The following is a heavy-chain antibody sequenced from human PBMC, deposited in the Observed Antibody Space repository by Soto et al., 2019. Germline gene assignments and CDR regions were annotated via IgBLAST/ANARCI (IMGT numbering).Heavy chain of an antibody. D-gene: IGHD4-4*01. V-gene: IGHV4-30-2*01. CDR1: WGSISRGAHS. CDR2: IVHSGNP. Sequence: PSETVSLTCAVSWGSISRGAHSGSWIRQPPGKGPEWIGYIVHSGNPYYNRSLESRVTISLDRSKNQFSLKLRSVNAADTAVYYCASSNYSMIEGCRWFDPGGQGTLVTVSS. CDR3: ASSNYSMIEGCRWFDP. J-gene: IGHJ5*02.